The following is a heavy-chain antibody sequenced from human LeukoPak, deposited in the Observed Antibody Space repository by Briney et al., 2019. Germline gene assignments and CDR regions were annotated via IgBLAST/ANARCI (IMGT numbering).Heavy chain of an antibody. CDR3: ARLEHNTFDY. V-gene: IGHV4-61*01. CDR1: GGSISSSRYY. Sequence: SETLFLTCTVSGGSISSSRYYWSWIRQPPGKGPYYIAYISYSGSTTYNPSLQSRVTISLDTSKNQFSLKLSSVTAADTAVYYCARLEHNTFDYWGQGSLVTVSS. J-gene: IGHJ4*02. CDR2: ISYSGST. D-gene: IGHD1-1*01.